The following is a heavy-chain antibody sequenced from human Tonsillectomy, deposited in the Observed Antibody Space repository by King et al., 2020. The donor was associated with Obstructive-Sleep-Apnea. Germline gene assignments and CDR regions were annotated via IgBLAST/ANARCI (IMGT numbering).Heavy chain of an antibody. V-gene: IGHV3-9*01. Sequence: ESGGGLVQPGRSLRLSCAASGFTFDDYDMHWVRQAPGKGLEWVSSISWNSGSIGSADSVKGRFTISRDNAKNSLYLQMNSLRAEDTALYYCAKDIKYYYDSSGYPRAFDIWGQGTMVTVSS. D-gene: IGHD3-22*01. CDR2: ISWNSGSI. CDR1: GFTFDDYD. J-gene: IGHJ3*02. CDR3: AKDIKYYYDSSGYPRAFDI.